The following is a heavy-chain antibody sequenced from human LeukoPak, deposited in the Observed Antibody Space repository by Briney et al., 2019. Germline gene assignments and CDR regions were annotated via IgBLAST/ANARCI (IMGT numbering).Heavy chain of an antibody. Sequence: GGSLRLSCAASGFTFSSYAMSWVRQAPGKGLEWVSAISGSGGSTYYADSVKGRFTISRDNSKNTLYLQMNSLRAEDTAVYYCAKKGFDFWSGRTDNWGQGTLVTVSS. CDR2: ISGSGGST. D-gene: IGHD3-3*01. J-gene: IGHJ4*02. V-gene: IGHV3-23*01. CDR1: GFTFSSYA. CDR3: AKKGFDFWSGRTDN.